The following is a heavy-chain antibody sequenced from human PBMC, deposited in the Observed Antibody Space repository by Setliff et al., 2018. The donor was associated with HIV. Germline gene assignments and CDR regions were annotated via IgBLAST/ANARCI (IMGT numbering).Heavy chain of an antibody. J-gene: IGHJ4*02. CDR1: GYSFSDYY. D-gene: IGHD3-22*01. Sequence: ASVKVSCKASGYSFSDYYIHWVRQAPGHGFQWMGWISPKYGGTNYAQNFQGRVTMTRDTSISTAYMELSSLGSDDTAVYYCAKNYFDTSGWSAVDYWGQGTLVTVSS. CDR2: ISPKYGGT. CDR3: AKNYFDTSGWSAVDY. V-gene: IGHV1-2*02.